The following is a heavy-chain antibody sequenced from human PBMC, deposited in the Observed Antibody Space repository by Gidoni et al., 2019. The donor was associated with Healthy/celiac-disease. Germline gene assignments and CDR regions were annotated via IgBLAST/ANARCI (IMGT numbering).Heavy chain of an antibody. J-gene: IGHJ6*02. Sequence: QLQLQESGPGLVKPSETLSLTCTVPGGSISSSSYYWGWIRQLPGKGLEWIGSIYYSGSTYYNPSLKSRVNISVDKSKNQFSLKLSSVTAADTAVYYCARLSGLEPISYGMDVWGQGTTVTVSS. V-gene: IGHV4-39*01. D-gene: IGHD2-15*01. CDR2: IYYSGST. CDR3: ARLSGLEPISYGMDV. CDR1: GGSISSSSYY.